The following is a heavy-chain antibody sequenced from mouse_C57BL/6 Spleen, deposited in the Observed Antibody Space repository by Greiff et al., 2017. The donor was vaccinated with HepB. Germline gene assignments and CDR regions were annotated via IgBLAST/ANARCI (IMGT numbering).Heavy chain of an antibody. Sequence: VQLQESGAELVRPGASVTLSCKASGYTFTDYEMHWVKQTPVHGLEWIGAIDPETGGTAYNQKFKGKAILTADKSSSTAYMELRSLTSEDSAVYYCTWRYYGSSVYYYAMDYWGQGTSVTVSS. J-gene: IGHJ4*01. CDR1: GYTFTDYE. CDR3: TWRYYGSSVYYYAMDY. CDR2: IDPETGGT. D-gene: IGHD1-1*01. V-gene: IGHV1-15*01.